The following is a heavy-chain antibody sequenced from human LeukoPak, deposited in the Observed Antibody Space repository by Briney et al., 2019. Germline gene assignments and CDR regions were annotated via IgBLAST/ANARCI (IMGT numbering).Heavy chain of an antibody. CDR1: GGSISSYY. CDR2: IYYSGST. Sequence: SETLSLTCTVSGGSISSYYWSWIRQPPGKGLEWIGYIYYSGSTNYNPSLKSRVTISVDTSKNQFSLKLSSVTAADTAVYYCARSSSSSYGYYYYYMDVWGKGTTVTVSS. CDR3: ARSSSSSYGYYYYYMDV. J-gene: IGHJ6*03. V-gene: IGHV4-59*01. D-gene: IGHD6-6*01.